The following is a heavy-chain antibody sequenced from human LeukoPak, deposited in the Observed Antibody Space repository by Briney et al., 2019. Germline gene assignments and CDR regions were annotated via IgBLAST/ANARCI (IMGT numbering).Heavy chain of an antibody. CDR2: ISGSGAST. D-gene: IGHD3-22*01. Sequence: GGSLRLSCAASGFTFSSFAMSWVRQAPGKGLEWVSSISGSGASTYYADSVKGRLTISRDNSKNTLYLQMNSLRAEDTAVYYCAKDRGYDSSGYYEGHYFDYWGQGTLVTVSS. CDR1: GFTFSSFA. CDR3: AKDRGYDSSGYYEGHYFDY. V-gene: IGHV3-23*01. J-gene: IGHJ4*02.